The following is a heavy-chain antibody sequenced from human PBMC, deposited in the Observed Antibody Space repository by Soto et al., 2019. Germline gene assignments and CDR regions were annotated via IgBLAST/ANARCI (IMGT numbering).Heavy chain of an antibody. CDR2: MNPNNENT. V-gene: IGHV1-8*01. Sequence: VKVSCKASGYTFTSYDINWVRQAAGQGLEWMGWMNPNNENTAYAQKFQGRVTMTSDASISTAYMELSSLRTEDTAVYYCATVGLVGASPFDYWGRGTLVTVPQ. J-gene: IGHJ4*02. CDR3: ATVGLVGASPFDY. D-gene: IGHD1-26*01. CDR1: GYTFTSYD.